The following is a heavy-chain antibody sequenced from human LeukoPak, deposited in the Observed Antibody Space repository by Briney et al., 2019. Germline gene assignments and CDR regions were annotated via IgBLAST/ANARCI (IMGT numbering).Heavy chain of an antibody. CDR2: ISASGGT. CDR3: ARSPHNSAWYEKWFDP. CDR1: GGSISTYY. Sequence: SETLSLTCTVSGGSISTYYWSWIRQPPGKGLEWIADISASGGTNYNPSLESRVTVSMDSAKNQFSLKLSSVTAADTAVFYCARSPHNSAWYEKWFDPWSQGTLVTVSS. D-gene: IGHD6-19*01. J-gene: IGHJ5*02. V-gene: IGHV4-4*08.